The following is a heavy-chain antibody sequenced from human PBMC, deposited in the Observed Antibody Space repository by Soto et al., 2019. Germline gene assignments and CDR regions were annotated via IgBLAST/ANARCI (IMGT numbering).Heavy chain of an antibody. CDR2: RIQSGVA. D-gene: IGHD1-26*01. V-gene: IGHV4-4*02. J-gene: IGHJ4*02. CDR1: GTSISTDDW. CDR3: ASSGPLYSAVTARDY. Sequence: SETLSLTCAVSGTSISTDDWWSWVRQAPGKGLEWIGYRIQSGVAHYNPSLKSRVTMSMDKSNNSFSMKLASVTAADTAVYFCASSGPLYSAVTARDYWGPGLLVTVSS.